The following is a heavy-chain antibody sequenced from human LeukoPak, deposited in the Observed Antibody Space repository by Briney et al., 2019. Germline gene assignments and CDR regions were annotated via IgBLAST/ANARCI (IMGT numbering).Heavy chain of an antibody. CDR3: ARVKGVVTAILDY. J-gene: IGHJ4*02. D-gene: IGHD2-21*02. Sequence: SETLSLTCTVSGGSISSSSHYWGWIRQPPGKGLEWIGSMYYRGSTYHNPSPKSRVTFSVDTSKNQFSLKLISVTAADTAVYYCARVKGVVTAILDYWGQGTLVTVSS. CDR1: GGSISSSSHY. V-gene: IGHV4-39*07. CDR2: MYYRGST.